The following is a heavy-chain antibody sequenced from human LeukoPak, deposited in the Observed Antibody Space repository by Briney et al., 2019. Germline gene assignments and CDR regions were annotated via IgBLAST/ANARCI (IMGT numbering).Heavy chain of an antibody. CDR2: TSASGGST. V-gene: IGHV3-23*01. Sequence: GGSLRLSCAASGFTFSSYAMSWVRQAPGKGLEWVSATSASGGSTYYADSVKGRFTISRDNSKNTLYLQMNSLRAEDTAVYYCAKLDSGSCYRYYFDYWGQGTLVTVSS. J-gene: IGHJ4*02. D-gene: IGHD2-15*01. CDR1: GFTFSSYA. CDR3: AKLDSGSCYRYYFDY.